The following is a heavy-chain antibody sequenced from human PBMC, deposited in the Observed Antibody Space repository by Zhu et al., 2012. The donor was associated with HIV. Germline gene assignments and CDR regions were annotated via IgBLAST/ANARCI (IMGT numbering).Heavy chain of an antibody. J-gene: IGHJ5*02. Sequence: QVQLQESGPGLVKPSETLSLTCTVSGGSISSSSYYWGWIRQPPGKGLEWIGSIYYSGSTYYNPSLKSRVTISVDTSKNQFSLKLSSVTAADTAVYYCARLSSSWWKWFDPWGQGTLVTVSS. CDR2: IYYSGST. CDR1: GGSISSSSYY. V-gene: IGHV4-39*01. D-gene: IGHD6-13*01. CDR3: ARLSSSWWKWFDP.